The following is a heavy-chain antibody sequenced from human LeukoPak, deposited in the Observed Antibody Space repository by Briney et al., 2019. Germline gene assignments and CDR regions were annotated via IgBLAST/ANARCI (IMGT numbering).Heavy chain of an antibody. CDR1: GFIFRTYW. Sequence: GGSLRLSCAASGFIFRTYWMSWVRQAPGKGLEWVASIKQDGSDKKYVDSVKGRFTISRDNAKNSLYLQMNSLRAEDTAVYYCAKSDMRDILFWFGELSWGQGTQVTVSS. V-gene: IGHV3-7*01. CDR2: IKQDGSDK. CDR3: AKSDMRDILFWFGELS. D-gene: IGHD3-10*01. J-gene: IGHJ4*02.